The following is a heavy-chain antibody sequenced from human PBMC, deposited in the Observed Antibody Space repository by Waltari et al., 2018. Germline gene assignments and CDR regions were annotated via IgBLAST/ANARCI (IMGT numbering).Heavy chain of an antibody. CDR2: FYYRGTT. CDR3: ARDDSSGYPD. D-gene: IGHD3-22*01. Sequence: VQLQESGPGLVKPSETLSLTCTVSGDSISAYYWSWIRQPPWKGLEWIGYFYYRGTTKYNPSLKSRVTISVDTSKNQFSLKLRSVTAADTAVYYCARDDSSGYPDWGQGTLVTVAS. J-gene: IGHJ4*02. V-gene: IGHV4-59*01. CDR1: GDSISAYY.